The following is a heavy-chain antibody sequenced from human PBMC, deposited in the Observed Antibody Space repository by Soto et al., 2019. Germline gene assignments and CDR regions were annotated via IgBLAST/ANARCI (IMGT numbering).Heavy chain of an antibody. Sequence: ETLSLTCTVSNGSISNFYWNWIRQSAGKGLEWIGRIYASGSTTYNPSLRSRVTMSVDTSKNQFSLKVTSVTAADTAVYYCARSSHKESWFDPWGQGTLVTVSS. D-gene: IGHD6-13*01. J-gene: IGHJ5*02. V-gene: IGHV4-4*07. CDR2: IYASGST. CDR3: ARSSHKESWFDP. CDR1: NGSISNFY.